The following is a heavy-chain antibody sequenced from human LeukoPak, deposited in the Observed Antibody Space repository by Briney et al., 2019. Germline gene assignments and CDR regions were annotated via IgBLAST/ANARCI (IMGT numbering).Heavy chain of an antibody. Sequence: SETLSLTCTVSGGSISSGGYYWSWIRQPPGKGLEWIGYIYHSGSTYYNPSLKSRVTISVDRSKNQFSLKLSSVTAADTAVYYCARAGIAAAGTKFDYWGQGTLVTVSS. CDR2: IYHSGST. V-gene: IGHV4-30-2*01. J-gene: IGHJ4*02. D-gene: IGHD6-13*01. CDR1: GGSISSGGYY. CDR3: ARAGIAAAGTKFDY.